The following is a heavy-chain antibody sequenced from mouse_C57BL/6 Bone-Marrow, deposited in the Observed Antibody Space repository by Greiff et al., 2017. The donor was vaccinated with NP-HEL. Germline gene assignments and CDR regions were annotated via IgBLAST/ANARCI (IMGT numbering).Heavy chain of an antibody. J-gene: IGHJ4*01. D-gene: IGHD2-2*01. CDR1: GYAFTNYL. CDR3: AIPYGNDVSPYAMDY. CDR2: INPGSGGT. V-gene: IGHV1-54*01. Sequence: QVQLQQSGAELVRPGTSVKVSCKASGYAFTNYLIEWVKQRPGQGLEWIGVINPGSGGTNYNEKFKGKATLTADKSSSTAYMQLRSLPSEDSSVYYCAIPYGNDVSPYAMDYWGQGTSVTVSS.